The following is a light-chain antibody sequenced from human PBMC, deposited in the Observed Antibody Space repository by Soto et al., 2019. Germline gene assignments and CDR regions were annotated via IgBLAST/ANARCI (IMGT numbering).Light chain of an antibody. CDR3: QQTKFYWT. V-gene: IGKV1-5*03. CDR1: QTIGDW. J-gene: IGKJ1*01. Sequence: DIQMTQSPSTLPASVGDRVTITCRASQTIGDWLAWYQQKPGKVPKLLIYKASILEGGFPSRFRGSGSGTESNLFISSLQTDEFAMYYCQQTKFYWTFGQGTKVEIK. CDR2: KAS.